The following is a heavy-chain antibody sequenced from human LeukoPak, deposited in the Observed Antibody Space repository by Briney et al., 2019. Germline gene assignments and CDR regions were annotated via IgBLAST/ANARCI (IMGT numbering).Heavy chain of an antibody. D-gene: IGHD3-10*01. CDR3: AKDHGSLGSGLN. CDR2: ISGSGVST. J-gene: IGHJ4*02. CDR1: GFTFSNAW. V-gene: IGHV3-23*01. Sequence: PGGSLRLSCAASGFTFSNAWMSWVRQAPGQGLEWVSVISGSGVSTYYADSVKGRFTISRDNSKNTLYLQMNSLRAEDTAVYYCAKDHGSLGSGLNWGQGTLVTVSS.